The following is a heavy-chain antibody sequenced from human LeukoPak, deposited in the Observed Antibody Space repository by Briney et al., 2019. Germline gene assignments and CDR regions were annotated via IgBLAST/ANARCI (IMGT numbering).Heavy chain of an antibody. J-gene: IGHJ4*02. V-gene: IGHV4-34*01. CDR1: GGSFSGYY. CDR2: INHSGST. D-gene: IGHD3-22*01. Sequence: SETVSLTCAVYGGSFSGYYWSWIRQPPGKGLEWIGEINHSGSTNYNPSLKSRVTISVDTSKNQFSLKLSSVTAADTAVYYCARRPYYYDSSGYYPYYFDYWGQGTLVTVSS. CDR3: ARRPYYYDSSGYYPYYFDY.